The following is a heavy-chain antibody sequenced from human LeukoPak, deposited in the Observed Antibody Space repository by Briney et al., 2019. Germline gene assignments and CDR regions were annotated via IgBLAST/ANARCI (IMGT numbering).Heavy chain of an antibody. CDR1: GFTFSSYA. V-gene: IGHV3-23*01. CDR3: AKLMSGGTFRGGDGPGVDY. J-gene: IGHJ4*02. Sequence: PSGGSLRLSCAASGFTFSSYAMSWVRQAPGKGLEWVSAISGSGGSTYYADSVKGRFTISRDNSKNTLYLQMNSLRAEDTAVYYCAKLMSGGTFRGGDGPGVDYWGQGTLVTVSS. CDR2: ISGSGGST. D-gene: IGHD2-21*01.